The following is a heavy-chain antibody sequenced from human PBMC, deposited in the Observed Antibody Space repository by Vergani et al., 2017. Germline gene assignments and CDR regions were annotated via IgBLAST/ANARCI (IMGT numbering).Heavy chain of an antibody. J-gene: IGHJ6*02. CDR2: FDPEDGET. D-gene: IGHD5-12*01. Sequence: QVQLVQSGAEVKKPGASVKVSCKVSGYTLTELSMHWVRQAPGKGLEWMGGFDPEDGETIYAQKFQGRVTMNEDTSTDTAYMELSSLRSEDTAVYYCATPRLRFSYYYYYGMDVWGQGTTVTVSS. CDR3: ATPRLRFSYYYYYGMDV. CDR1: GYTLTELS. V-gene: IGHV1-24*01.